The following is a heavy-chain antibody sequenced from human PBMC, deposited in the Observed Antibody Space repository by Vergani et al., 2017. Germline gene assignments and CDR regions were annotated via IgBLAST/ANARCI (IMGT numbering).Heavy chain of an antibody. CDR1: GFSFSNSN. CDR3: AKEAIVDYGFYFDH. J-gene: IGHJ4*02. D-gene: IGHD4-17*01. Sequence: EVQLVESGGGLVQPGGSLRLFCAASGFSFSNSNMNWVRQAPGKGLEWISYISDRSASIYYAASVGGRFTVSRDDARNSLSLQLNSLRAEYTAIYYCAKEAIVDYGFYFDHWGQGVLVTVSS. V-gene: IGHV3-48*01. CDR2: ISDRSASI.